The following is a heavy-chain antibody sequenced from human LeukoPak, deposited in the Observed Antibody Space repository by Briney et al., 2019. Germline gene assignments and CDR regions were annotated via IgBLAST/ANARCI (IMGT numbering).Heavy chain of an antibody. Sequence: GESLKISCKASGYTFHDYWIGWVRQMPGKGLEWMGIIYPDNSHTSYSPSFQGQVTISADKTITTAYLQWSSLKASDTAIYYCARERYSSPEYWGQGTLVTVSS. CDR3: ARERYSSPEY. V-gene: IGHV5-51*01. J-gene: IGHJ4*02. CDR1: GYTFHDYW. D-gene: IGHD5-18*01. CDR2: IYPDNSHT.